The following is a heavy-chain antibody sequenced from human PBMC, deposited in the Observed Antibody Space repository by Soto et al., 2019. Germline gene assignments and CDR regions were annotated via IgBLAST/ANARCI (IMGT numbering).Heavy chain of an antibody. Sequence: QVQVVQSGDEVKKPGASVKVSCKASGYTFTNYGFSWVRQAPGQGLEWMGWISGYNGNTKYAEKFQGRGTLTTDTSTSTAHMELRSLRFDDTAVYYCAREGPAPYYYYGMDVWGQGTAVTVSS. CDR2: ISGYNGNT. V-gene: IGHV1-18*01. CDR1: GYTFTNYG. J-gene: IGHJ6*02. CDR3: AREGPAPYYYYGMDV.